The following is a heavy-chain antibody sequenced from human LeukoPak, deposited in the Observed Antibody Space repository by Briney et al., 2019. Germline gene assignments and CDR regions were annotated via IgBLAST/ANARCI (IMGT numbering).Heavy chain of an antibody. D-gene: IGHD5-12*01. V-gene: IGHV3-23*01. CDR3: AKEYSGYDFDY. CDR1: GFTLRSYD. J-gene: IGHJ4*02. Sequence: GGSLRLSCAASGFTLRSYDMSWVRQAPGKGLEWVAATSGSGVKSYYADSVRGRFTISRDNSQNTLYLQMDSLRAEDTALYYCAKEYSGYDFDYWGQGTLSPSP. CDR2: TSGSGVKS.